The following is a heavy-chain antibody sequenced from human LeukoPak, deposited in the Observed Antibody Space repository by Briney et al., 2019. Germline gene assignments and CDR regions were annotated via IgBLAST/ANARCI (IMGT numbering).Heavy chain of an antibody. CDR2: IIPIFGTA. J-gene: IGHJ5*02. CDR1: GGTFSSYA. Sequence: WASVKVSCKASGGTFSSYAISWVRQAPGQGLEWMGGIIPIFGTANYAQKFQGRVTMTRDTSTSTVYMELSSLRSEDTAVYYCARQGCSSTSCYELWWFDPWGQGTLVTVSS. CDR3: ARQGCSSTSCYELWWFDP. V-gene: IGHV1-69*05. D-gene: IGHD2-2*01.